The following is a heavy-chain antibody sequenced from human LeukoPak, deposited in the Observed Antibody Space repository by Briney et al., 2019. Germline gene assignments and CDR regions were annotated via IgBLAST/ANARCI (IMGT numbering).Heavy chain of an antibody. CDR2: ISGDGGST. D-gene: IGHD6-13*01. CDR1: GFTFDDYA. Sequence: GGSLRLSCAASGFTFDDYAMHWVRQAPGKGLEWVSPISGDGGSTYYADSVKGRFTISRDNSKNSLYLQMNSLRTEDTALYYCAKDVATAAGTFYWGQGTLVTVSS. V-gene: IGHV3-43*02. CDR3: AKDVATAAGTFY. J-gene: IGHJ4*02.